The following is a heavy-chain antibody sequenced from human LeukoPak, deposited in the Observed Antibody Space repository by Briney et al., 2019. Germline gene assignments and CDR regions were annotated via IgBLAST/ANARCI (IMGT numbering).Heavy chain of an antibody. V-gene: IGHV1-58*02. Sequence: SVKVSCKASGFTFTSSAMQWVRQARGQRLEWIGWIVVGSGNTNYAQKFQERVTITRDMSTSTAYMELSSLRSEDTAVYYCAADPYYYGSGSPYFDYWGQGTLVTVSS. CDR1: GFTFTSSA. J-gene: IGHJ4*02. D-gene: IGHD3-10*01. CDR2: IVVGSGNT. CDR3: AADPYYYGSGSPYFDY.